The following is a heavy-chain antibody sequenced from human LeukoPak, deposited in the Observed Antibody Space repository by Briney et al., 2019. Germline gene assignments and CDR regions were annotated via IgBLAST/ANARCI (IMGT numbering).Heavy chain of an antibody. V-gene: IGHV1-69*13. CDR3: ARDRGVNYAFWSGYQDGYFDY. CDR1: GSTFSSYA. J-gene: IGHJ4*02. CDR2: IIPIFGTA. Sequence: GASVKVSCKASGSTFSSYAISWVRQAPGQGLEWMGGIIPIFGTANYAQKFQGRVTITADESTSTAYMELSSLRSEDTAVYYCARDRGVNYAFWSGYQDGYFDYWGQGTLVTVSS. D-gene: IGHD3-3*01.